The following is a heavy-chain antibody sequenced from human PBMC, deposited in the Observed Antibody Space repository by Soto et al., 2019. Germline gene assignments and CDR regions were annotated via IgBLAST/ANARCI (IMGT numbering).Heavy chain of an antibody. CDR3: ARWAVVTDAVDY. CDR1: GGSFSGYY. D-gene: IGHD2-15*01. CDR2: INHSGST. V-gene: IGHV4-34*01. Sequence: KTSETLSLTCAVYGGSFSGYYWSWIRQPPGKGLEWIGEINHSGSTNYNPSLKSRVTISVDTSKNQFSLKLSSVTAADTAVYYCARWAVVTDAVDYWGQGTLVTVSS. J-gene: IGHJ4*02.